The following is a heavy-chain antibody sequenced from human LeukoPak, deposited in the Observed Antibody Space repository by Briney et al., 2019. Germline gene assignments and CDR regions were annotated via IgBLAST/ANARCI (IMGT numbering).Heavy chain of an antibody. D-gene: IGHD1-26*01. V-gene: IGHV5-51*01. CDR2: VYPGDSDT. Sequence: GESLKISCQGSGYSFSSYWIGWVRQMPGKGLEWMGIVYPGDSDTRYSPSFQGQVTISADNFISTAYLQWSSLKASNTAMYYCARGGIVGSAFDYWGQGTLVTVSS. CDR1: GYSFSSYW. J-gene: IGHJ4*02. CDR3: ARGGIVGSAFDY.